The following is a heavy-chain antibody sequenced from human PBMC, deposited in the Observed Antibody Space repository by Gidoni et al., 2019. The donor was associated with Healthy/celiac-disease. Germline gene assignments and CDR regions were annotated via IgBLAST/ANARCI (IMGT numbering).Heavy chain of an antibody. J-gene: IGHJ3*02. CDR2: IGTAGDT. CDR3: ARATIGFAFDI. Sequence: SAIGTAGDTYYPGSMKGRFTISRENAKNSLYLQMNSLRAGDTAVYYCARATIGFAFDIWGQGTMVTVSS. V-gene: IGHV3-13*01. D-gene: IGHD3-10*01.